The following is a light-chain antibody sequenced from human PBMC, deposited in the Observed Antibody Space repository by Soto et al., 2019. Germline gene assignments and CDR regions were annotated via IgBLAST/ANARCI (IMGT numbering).Light chain of an antibody. Sequence: DIQMTQSPSSLSASIGDRVTITCRASQAISNYVAWFQQKPGKAPKSLIYGASGLHSGVPSKFTGSGSGTDFTLTIYSLQPEDFATYYCQQYHNWPAFGQGTKVEI. CDR1: QAISNY. CDR2: GAS. J-gene: IGKJ1*01. V-gene: IGKV1-16*02. CDR3: QQYHNWPA.